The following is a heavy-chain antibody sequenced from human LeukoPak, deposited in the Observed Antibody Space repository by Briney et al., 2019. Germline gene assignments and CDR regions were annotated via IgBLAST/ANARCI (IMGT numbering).Heavy chain of an antibody. CDR1: GFTFSSYW. Sequence: PGGSLRLSCAASGFTFSSYWMHWVRQAPGKGLVCVSRINSDGSSTSYADSVKGRFTISRDNAKNTLYLQMNSLRAENTAVYYCARDSGYYDSSGYYYRGYFQHWGQGTLVTVSS. D-gene: IGHD3-22*01. CDR2: INSDGSST. V-gene: IGHV3-74*01. J-gene: IGHJ1*01. CDR3: ARDSGYYDSSGYYYRGYFQH.